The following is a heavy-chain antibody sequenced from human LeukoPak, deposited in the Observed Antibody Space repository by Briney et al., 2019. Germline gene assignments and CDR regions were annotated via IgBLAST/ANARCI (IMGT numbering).Heavy chain of an antibody. J-gene: IGHJ4*02. Sequence: ASVKVSCKASGGTFSSYAISWVRQAPGQGLEWMGGIIPIFGTANYAQKFQGRVTITTDESTSTAYMELSSLRSEDTAVYYCARVVDGVVTTPYFDYWGQGTLVTVSS. D-gene: IGHD3-3*01. CDR3: ARVVDGVVTTPYFDY. CDR1: GGTFSSYA. V-gene: IGHV1-69*05. CDR2: IIPIFGTA.